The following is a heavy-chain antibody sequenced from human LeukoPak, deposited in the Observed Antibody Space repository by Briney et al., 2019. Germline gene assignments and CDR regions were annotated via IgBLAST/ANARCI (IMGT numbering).Heavy chain of an antibody. D-gene: IGHD4/OR15-4a*01. V-gene: IGHV3-48*03. CDR1: GFTFSNYE. J-gene: IGHJ3*02. CDR2: ISSSGSTL. Sequence: GGSLRLSCAASGFTFSNYEMNWVRQAPGKGLEWVSYISSSGSTLDYADSVKGRFTISRDNAKNSLYLQMNSLRAEDTTVYYCARYRSDDFGAFDIWGQGTMVTVSS. CDR3: ARYRSDDFGAFDI.